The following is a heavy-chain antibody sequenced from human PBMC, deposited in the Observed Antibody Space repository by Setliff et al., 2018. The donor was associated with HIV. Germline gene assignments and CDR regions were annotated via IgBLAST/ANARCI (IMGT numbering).Heavy chain of an antibody. J-gene: IGHJ4*02. Sequence: SETLSLTCTVSGGSIRSSSFYWGWIRQPPGKGLEWIASIYYSGSTYYNSSLKSRVTISVDTSKNQFSLKLSSVTAADTAVYYCARAPFYYGSGSYQTFDYWGQGTLVTVSS. CDR2: IYYSGST. V-gene: IGHV4-39*07. D-gene: IGHD3-10*01. CDR1: GGSIRSSSFY. CDR3: ARAPFYYGSGSYQTFDY.